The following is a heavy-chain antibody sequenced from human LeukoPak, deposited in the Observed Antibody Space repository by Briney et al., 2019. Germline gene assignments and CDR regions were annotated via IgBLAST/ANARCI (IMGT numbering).Heavy chain of an antibody. CDR2: ISSSGSTI. CDR1: GFTFSDYY. D-gene: IGHD3-9*01. V-gene: IGHV3-11*01. CDR3: VKGRYFDWSDY. Sequence: GGSLRLSCAASGFTFSDYYMSWIRQAPGKGLEWVSYISSSGSTIYYADSVKGRFTISRDNSKNTLYLQMNSLRAEDTAVYYCVKGRYFDWSDYWGQGTLVTVSS. J-gene: IGHJ4*02.